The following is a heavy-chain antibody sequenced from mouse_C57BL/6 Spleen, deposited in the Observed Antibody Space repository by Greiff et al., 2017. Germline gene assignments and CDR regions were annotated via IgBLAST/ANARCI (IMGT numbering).Heavy chain of an antibody. J-gene: IGHJ4*01. D-gene: IGHD2-5*01. CDR1: GYTFTSYW. CDR3: ARGAYYSNYAMDY. V-gene: IGHV1-64*01. Sequence: QVQLQQPGAELVKPGASVKLSCKASGYTFTSYWLHWVKQRPGQGLEWIGMIHPNSGSTNYNEKFKSKATLTVDKSSSTTYMQLSSLTSMDSTVYYCARGAYYSNYAMDYWGQGTSVTVSS. CDR2: IHPNSGST.